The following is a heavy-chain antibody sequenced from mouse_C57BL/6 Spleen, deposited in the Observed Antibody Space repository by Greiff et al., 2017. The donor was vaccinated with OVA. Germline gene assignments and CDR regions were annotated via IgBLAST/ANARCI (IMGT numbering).Heavy chain of an antibody. J-gene: IGHJ1*03. CDR2: IRNKANGYTT. Sequence: EVKLMESGGGLVQPGGSLSLSCAASGFTFTDYYMSWVRQPPGKALEWLGFIRNKANGYTTEYSASVKGRFTISRDNSQSILYLQMNALRAEDSATYYGARLEDGYYKGYFDVWGTGTTVTVSS. V-gene: IGHV7-3*01. CDR3: ARLEDGYYKGYFDV. CDR1: GFTFTDYY. D-gene: IGHD2-3*01.